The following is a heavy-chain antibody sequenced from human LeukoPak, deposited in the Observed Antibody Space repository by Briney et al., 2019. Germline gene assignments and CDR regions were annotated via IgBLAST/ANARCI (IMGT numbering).Heavy chain of an antibody. Sequence: ASVKVSCKASGGTFSSYAISWVRQAPGQGLEWMGWISAYNGNTNYAQKVQGRVTMTTDTSTSTAYMELRSLRSDDTAVYYCARDRGDNSGYYYGYWGQGTLVTVSS. CDR2: ISAYNGNT. CDR1: GGTFSSYA. V-gene: IGHV1-18*01. D-gene: IGHD3-22*01. J-gene: IGHJ4*02. CDR3: ARDRGDNSGYYYGY.